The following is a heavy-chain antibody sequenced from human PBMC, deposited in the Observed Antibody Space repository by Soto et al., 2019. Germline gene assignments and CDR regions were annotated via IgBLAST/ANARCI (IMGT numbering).Heavy chain of an antibody. V-gene: IGHV4-61*08. Sequence: SETLSLSCAVSGDSVSSSDFYWTWIRQPPGKRLEWIGYLYSTGASHYSHSLKRRVDMSVDTSENQCSLKVRSVTASDGAFCCWWRVPKHAAPKDVESAYFYAMDGCGPGTA. D-gene: IGHD2-15*01. CDR2: LYSTGAS. CDR3: WRVPKHAAPKDVESAYFYAMDG. J-gene: IGHJ6*01. CDR1: GDSVSSSDFY.